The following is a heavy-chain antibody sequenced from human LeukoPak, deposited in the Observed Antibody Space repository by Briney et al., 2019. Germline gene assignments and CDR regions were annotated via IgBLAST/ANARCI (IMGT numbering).Heavy chain of an antibody. CDR1: GFTFSTYG. CDR3: ARDDSGDEYFQH. J-gene: IGHJ1*01. CDR2: ISNGGSYI. Sequence: GGSLRLSCAASGFTFSTYGMSWVRQAPGKGLEWVSSISNGGSYIYYADSVRGRFTLSRDNAKSSLYLQMNSLRAEDTAVYYCARDDSGDEYFQHWGQGTLVTVSS. V-gene: IGHV3-21*01. D-gene: IGHD4-17*01.